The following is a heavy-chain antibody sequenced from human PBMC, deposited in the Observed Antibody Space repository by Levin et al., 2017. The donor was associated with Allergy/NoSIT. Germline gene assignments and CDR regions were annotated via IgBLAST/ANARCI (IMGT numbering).Heavy chain of an antibody. CDR3: ARDRWSSSWYENDY. V-gene: IGHV3-48*01. CDR2: ISSSSSTI. D-gene: IGHD6-13*01. J-gene: IGHJ4*02. Sequence: ETLSLTCAASGFTFSSYSMNWVRQAPGKGLEWVSYISSSSSTIYYADSVKGRFTISRDNAKNSLYLQMNSLRAEDTAVYYCARDRWSSSWYENDYWGQGTLVTVSS. CDR1: GFTFSSYS.